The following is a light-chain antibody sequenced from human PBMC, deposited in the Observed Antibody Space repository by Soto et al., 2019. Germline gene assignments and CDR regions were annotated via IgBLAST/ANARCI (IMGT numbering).Light chain of an antibody. CDR3: SSYTPSYTLV. J-gene: IGLJ3*02. V-gene: IGLV2-14*03. Sequence: QSALTQPASVSGSPGQSITISCTGTNSDIGAYNSVSWYQQHPGKAPKLLIYDVSNRPSGVSTRFSGSKSGNTASLTISGLQAGDEGDYCCSSYTPSYTLVFGGGTKVTVL. CDR1: NSDIGAYNS. CDR2: DVS.